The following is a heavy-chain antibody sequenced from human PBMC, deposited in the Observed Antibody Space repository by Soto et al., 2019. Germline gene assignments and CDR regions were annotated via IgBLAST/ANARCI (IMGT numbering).Heavy chain of an antibody. CDR1: GFTFSSYG. CDR3: AREGAGYGMDV. J-gene: IGHJ6*02. Sequence: GGSLRLSCAASGFTFSSYGMHWVRQAPGKGLEWVAVIWYDGSNKYYADSVKGRFTISRDNSKNTLYLQMNSLRAEDTAVYYCAREGAGYGMDVWGQGTTVTVSS. D-gene: IGHD1-26*01. CDR2: IWYDGSNK. V-gene: IGHV3-33*01.